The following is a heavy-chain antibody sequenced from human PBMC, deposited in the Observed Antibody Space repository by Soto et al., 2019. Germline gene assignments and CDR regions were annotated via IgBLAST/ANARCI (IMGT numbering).Heavy chain of an antibody. CDR3: TRGHYYGMDV. CDR2: TNTDGTAT. CDR1: GFTFSAYW. Sequence: GGSLRLSCAASGFTFSAYWMHWVRQAPGKGLVWVSRTNTDGTATTYADSVEGRFTISRDNAKNMLYLQMNSLRAEDTAVYYCTRGHYYGMDVWGQGTTVTVSS. J-gene: IGHJ6*02. V-gene: IGHV3-74*03.